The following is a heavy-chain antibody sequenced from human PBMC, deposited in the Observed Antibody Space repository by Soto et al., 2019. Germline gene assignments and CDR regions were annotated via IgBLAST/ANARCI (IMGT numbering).Heavy chain of an antibody. CDR2: IKEDGSDR. CDR3: ARAGSENEY. CDR1: GFTFRHYW. Sequence: EVQLVESGGGLVQPGGSLRLSCEASGFTFRHYWMTWVRHAPGKGLEWLANIKEDGSDRNYVDSVKGRFTISRDNAQNSLYLQLNCLTAEDTAVYYFARAGSENEYWGQGTMVCVSS. J-gene: IGHJ4*02. V-gene: IGHV3-7*05. D-gene: IGHD3-10*01.